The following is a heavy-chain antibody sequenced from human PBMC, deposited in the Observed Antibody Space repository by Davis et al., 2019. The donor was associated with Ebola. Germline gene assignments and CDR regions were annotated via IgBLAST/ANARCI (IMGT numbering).Heavy chain of an antibody. CDR2: IYYSGST. CDR3: ARVSMRYYDSSGNQGAFDI. J-gene: IGHJ3*02. D-gene: IGHD3-22*01. V-gene: IGHV4-59*01. Sequence: SETLSLTCTVSGGSISSYYWRWIWQPPGKGLERIGYIYYSGSTNYNPSLKSRVTISVDTSKNQFSLKLSSVTAADTAVYYCARVSMRYYDSSGNQGAFDIWGQGTMVTVSS. CDR1: GGSISSYY.